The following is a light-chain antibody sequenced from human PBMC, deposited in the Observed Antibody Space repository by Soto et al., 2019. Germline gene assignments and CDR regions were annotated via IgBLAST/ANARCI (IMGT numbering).Light chain of an antibody. J-gene: IGKJ1*01. CDR2: GAS. CDR3: QQYDSSVT. CDR1: QSVDSRF. Sequence: EIVLTQSPGSLSLSPGERATLSCRASQSVDSRFFAWYQQRPGQAPRLLIYGASRMATGIPDRFTGSGSGTDLTLTISGLAPEDFALYYCQQYDSSVTFGLGTKVEIK. V-gene: IGKV3-20*01.